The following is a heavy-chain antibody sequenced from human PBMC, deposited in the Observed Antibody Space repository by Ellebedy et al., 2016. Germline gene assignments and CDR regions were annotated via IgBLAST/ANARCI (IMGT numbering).Heavy chain of an antibody. Sequence: GESLKISCAVSGSIFRTYAMTWVRQAPGKGLEWVSGITPSGVDTYYADSVKGRFTISRDNSKNTLYLQMNSLRVDDTAVYYCAKGQSIYSSGWDYWGQGTLVTVSS. V-gene: IGHV3-23*01. CDR2: ITPSGVDT. J-gene: IGHJ4*02. D-gene: IGHD6-19*01. CDR1: GSIFRTYA. CDR3: AKGQSIYSSGWDY.